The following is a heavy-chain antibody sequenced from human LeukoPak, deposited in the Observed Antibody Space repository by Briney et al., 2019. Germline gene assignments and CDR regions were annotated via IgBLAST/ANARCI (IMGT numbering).Heavy chain of an antibody. CDR1: GYTFIDYY. J-gene: IGHJ6*02. Sequence: ASVKVSCKASGYTFIDYYMHWVRQAPGQGLEWMGRINPSSGGTNYAQKFQGRVTMTRDTSISTAYMELSRLRSEDTAVYYCARARDGYYDFWSGYYIYYYGMDVWGQGTTVTVSS. D-gene: IGHD3-3*01. CDR2: INPSSGGT. V-gene: IGHV1-2*06. CDR3: ARARDGYYDFWSGYYIYYYGMDV.